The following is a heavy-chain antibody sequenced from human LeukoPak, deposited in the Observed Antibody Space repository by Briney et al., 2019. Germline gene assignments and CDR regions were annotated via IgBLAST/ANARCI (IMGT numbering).Heavy chain of an antibody. CDR3: AREGQYIPGSTSDWFDP. D-gene: IGHD1-1*01. CDR2: INPNSGGT. CDR1: GYTFTGYY. V-gene: IGHV1-2*02. J-gene: IGHJ5*02. Sequence: ASVKVSCKASGYTFTGYYMHWVRQAPGQGLEWMGWINPNSGGTNYAQTFQGRVTMTRDTSISTAYMELSRLRSDDTAVYYCAREGQYIPGSTSDWFDPWGQGTLVTVSS.